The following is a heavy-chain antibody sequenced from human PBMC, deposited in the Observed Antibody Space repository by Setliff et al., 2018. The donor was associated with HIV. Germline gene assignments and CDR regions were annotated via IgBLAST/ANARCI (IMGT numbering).Heavy chain of an antibody. V-gene: IGHV1-69*13. CDR1: GYTFTGYY. Sequence: SVKVSCKASGYTFTGYYMHWVRQAPGQGLEWMGGIIPIFGTANYAQKFQGRVTIRADESTSTAYMELSSLRSEDTAVYYCTRGSSPGVVVAATRDGFDIWGQGTMVTVSS. CDR2: IIPIFGTA. CDR3: TRGSSPGVVVAATRDGFDI. J-gene: IGHJ3*02. D-gene: IGHD2-15*01.